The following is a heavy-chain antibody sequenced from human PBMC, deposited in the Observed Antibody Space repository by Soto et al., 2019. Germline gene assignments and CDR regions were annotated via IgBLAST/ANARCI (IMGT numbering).Heavy chain of an antibody. CDR2: IIPIFGTA. CDR1: GGTFSSYA. D-gene: IGHD1-1*01. Sequence: AASVKVSCKASGGTFSSYAISWVRQAPGQGLEWMGGIIPIFGTANYAQKFQGRVTITADESTSTAYMELSSLRSEDTAVYYCARDGAGSRDHNWFDPWGQGTLVTVSS. V-gene: IGHV1-69*13. J-gene: IGHJ5*02. CDR3: ARDGAGSRDHNWFDP.